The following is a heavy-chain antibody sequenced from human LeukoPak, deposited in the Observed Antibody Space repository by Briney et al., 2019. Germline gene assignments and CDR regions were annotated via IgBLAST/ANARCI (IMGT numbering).Heavy chain of an antibody. CDR2: IYYSGST. Sequence: PSKTLSLTCTVSGGSISSYYWSWIRQPPGKGLEWIGYIYYSGSTNYNPSLKSRVTISVDTSKNQFSLKLSSVTAADTAVYYCASGGGIVVVPAAIDVLNYYYGMDVWGQGTTVTVSS. J-gene: IGHJ6*02. D-gene: IGHD2-2*01. CDR1: GGSISSYY. CDR3: ASGGGIVVVPAAIDVLNYYYGMDV. V-gene: IGHV4-59*01.